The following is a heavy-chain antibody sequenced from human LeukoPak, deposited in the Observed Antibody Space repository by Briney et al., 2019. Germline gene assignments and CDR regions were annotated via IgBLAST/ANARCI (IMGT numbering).Heavy chain of an antibody. Sequence: GESLKISCKGSGYSFTSYWIGWVRQMPGKGLEWMGIIYPGDSDTRYSPSFQGQVTISADKSISTAYLQWCSLKASDTAMYYCASRATGATLRYAFDIWGQGTMVTVSS. D-gene: IGHD1-26*01. CDR2: IYPGDSDT. V-gene: IGHV5-51*01. CDR3: ASRATGATLRYAFDI. J-gene: IGHJ3*02. CDR1: GYSFTSYW.